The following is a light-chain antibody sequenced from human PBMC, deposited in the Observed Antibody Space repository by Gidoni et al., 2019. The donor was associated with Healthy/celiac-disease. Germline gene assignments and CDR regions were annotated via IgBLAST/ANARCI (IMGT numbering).Light chain of an antibody. CDR2: AAS. CDR3: QQSYSTPPV. J-gene: IGKJ1*01. Sequence: DIQMTQSPSSLSASVGDRVTITCRASQSISSYLNWYQQKPGKDPKLLIYAASSLQSGVPSRFSGSGSGTDFTLTISSLQPEDFATYYCQQSYSTPPVFGQGTKVEIK. V-gene: IGKV1-39*01. CDR1: QSISSY.